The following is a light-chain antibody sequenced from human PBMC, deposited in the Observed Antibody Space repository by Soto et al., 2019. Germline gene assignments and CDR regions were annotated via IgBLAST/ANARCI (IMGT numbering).Light chain of an antibody. CDR1: QSVSSY. CDR2: DAS. J-gene: IGKJ1*01. Sequence: IVLTQSPCTLSLSQGERATLSCRASQSVSSYLAWYQQKPGQAPRLLIYDASDRATGIPDRFSGSGSGTDFTLTISRLEPEDFAVYYCQQYGSSGTFGQGTKVDI. CDR3: QQYGSSGT. V-gene: IGKV3-20*01.